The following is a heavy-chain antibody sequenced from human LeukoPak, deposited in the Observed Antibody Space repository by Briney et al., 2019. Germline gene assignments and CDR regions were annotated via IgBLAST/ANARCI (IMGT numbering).Heavy chain of an antibody. J-gene: IGHJ3*02. V-gene: IGHV4-59*01. D-gene: IGHD3-22*01. CDR2: IYYSGST. CDR3: ARDYYYDSSSAFDI. CDR1: GGSISSYY. Sequence: SSETLSLTCTVSGGSISSYYWSWIRQPPGKGLEWIGYIYYSGSTNYNPSLKSRVTISVGTSKNQFSLKLSSVTAADTAVYYCARDYYYDSSSAFDIWGQGTMVTVSS.